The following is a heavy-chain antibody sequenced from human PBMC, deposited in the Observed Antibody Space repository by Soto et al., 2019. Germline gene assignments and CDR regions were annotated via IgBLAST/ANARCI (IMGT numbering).Heavy chain of an antibody. CDR2: IDWDDDK. CDR1: GFSLSTNKMC. J-gene: IGHJ4*02. V-gene: IGHV2-70*11. D-gene: IGHD2-2*01. CDR3: ARYRAGGESAMNFDY. Sequence: ESGPTLVNPKQTLTLTCTFSGFSLSTNKMCVSWIRQPPGKALEWLARIDWDDDKYYSTSLETRLTISKDTSKNQVVLTMTNMDPVDTATYYCARYRAGGESAMNFDYRGQGALVTVSS.